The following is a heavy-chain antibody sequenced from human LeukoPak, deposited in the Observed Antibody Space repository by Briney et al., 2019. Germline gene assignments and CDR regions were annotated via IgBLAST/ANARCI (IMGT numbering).Heavy chain of an antibody. CDR3: ARHYDSSGYYYDNWFDP. V-gene: IGHV1-2*06. CDR1: GYTFTGYY. J-gene: IGHJ5*02. Sequence: ASVKVSCKASGYTFTGYYMHWVRQAPGQGLEWMGRINPNSGGTNYAQKFQGRVTMTRDTSISTACMELSRLRSDDTAVYYCARHYDSSGYYYDNWFDPWGQGTLVTVSS. D-gene: IGHD3-22*01. CDR2: INPNSGGT.